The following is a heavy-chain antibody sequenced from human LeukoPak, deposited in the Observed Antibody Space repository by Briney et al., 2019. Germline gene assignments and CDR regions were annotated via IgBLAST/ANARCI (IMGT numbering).Heavy chain of an antibody. D-gene: IGHD2-2*01. CDR2: INHSGST. V-gene: IGHV4-34*01. J-gene: IGHJ6*03. CDR1: GGSFSGYY. CDR3: ARIKLGYCSSTSSYGFLYYYYYYMDV. Sequence: PSETLSLTCAVYGGSFSGYYWSWIRQPPGKGLEWIGEINHSGSTNYNPSLKSRVTISVDTSKNQFSLKLSSVTAADTAVYYCARIKLGYCSSTSSYGFLYYYYYYMDVWGKGTTVTVSS.